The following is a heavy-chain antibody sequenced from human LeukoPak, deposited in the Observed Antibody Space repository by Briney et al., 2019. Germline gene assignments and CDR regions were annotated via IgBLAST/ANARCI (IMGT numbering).Heavy chain of an antibody. J-gene: IGHJ4*02. CDR1: GFTFSRYW. Sequence: GGSLRLSCAASGFTFSRYWMNWVRQAPGKGLEWVSYISSSSGTIYYADSVKGRFTTSRDNAKNSLYLQMNNLRDEDTAVYYCARGGSSCFDSWGQGTLVTVSS. CDR3: ARGGSSCFDS. CDR2: ISSSSGTI. D-gene: IGHD6-13*01. V-gene: IGHV3-48*02.